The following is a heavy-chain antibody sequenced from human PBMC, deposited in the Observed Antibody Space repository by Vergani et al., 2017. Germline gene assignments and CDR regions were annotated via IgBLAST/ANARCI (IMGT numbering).Heavy chain of an antibody. CDR2: IDHTGRP. CDR1: GGSFTSYH. J-gene: IGHJ6*03. CDR3: ARVNTETNGHLYYYYYMDV. V-gene: IGHV4-34*01. Sequence: QVQLQQWGGGLLKPSETLSLTCVVNGGSFTSYHWTWIRQSPGEGLEWVGDIDHTGRPEYNPSLKSQLTMSVDKSRNQFSLTLNSVTATDTAIYFCARVNTETNGHLYYYYYMDVWGQGTAVTVS. D-gene: IGHD4-11*01.